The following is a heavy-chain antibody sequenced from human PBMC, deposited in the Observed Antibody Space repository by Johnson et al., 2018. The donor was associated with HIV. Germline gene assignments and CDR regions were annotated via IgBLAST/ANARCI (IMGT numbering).Heavy chain of an antibody. CDR2: ISYDGSNK. J-gene: IGHJ3*02. Sequence: QVQLVESGGGVVQPGRSLRLSCAASGFTFSSYAMHWVRQAPGKGLEWVAVISYDGSNKYYADSVKGRFTISRDNSKNTLYLQMNSLRAEDTAVYSCTTGPIAARRGAFDIWGRGTMVTVSS. CDR1: GFTFSSYA. V-gene: IGHV3-30*04. D-gene: IGHD6-13*01. CDR3: TTGPIAARRGAFDI.